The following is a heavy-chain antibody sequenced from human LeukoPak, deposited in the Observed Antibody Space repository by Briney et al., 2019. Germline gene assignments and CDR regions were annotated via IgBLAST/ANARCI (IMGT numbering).Heavy chain of an antibody. CDR1: GFTFSSYD. J-gene: IGHJ6*02. CDR3: ARGLRGYSGYDHYYYYGMDV. D-gene: IGHD5-12*01. Sequence: GGSLRLSCAASGFTFSSYDMHWVRQATGKGLEWVSAIGTAGDPYYPGSVKGRFTISRENAKNSLYLQMNSLRAGDTAVYYCARGLRGYSGYDHYYYYGMDVWGQGTTVTVSS. V-gene: IGHV3-13*05. CDR2: IGTAGDP.